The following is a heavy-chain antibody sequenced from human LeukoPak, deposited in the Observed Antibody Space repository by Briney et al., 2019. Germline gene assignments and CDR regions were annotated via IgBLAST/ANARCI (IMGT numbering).Heavy chain of an antibody. J-gene: IGHJ4*02. CDR3: ARDSSGAGSDY. CDR1: GYSFSSHD. Sequence: GASVKVSCKASGYSFSSHDINWVRQATGQGLEWMGWMNPNSGNTGYAQKFQGRVTMTRNTSISTAYMELSSLRSEDTAVYYCARDSSGAGSDYWGQGTLVTVSS. D-gene: IGHD3-22*01. V-gene: IGHV1-8*01. CDR2: MNPNSGNT.